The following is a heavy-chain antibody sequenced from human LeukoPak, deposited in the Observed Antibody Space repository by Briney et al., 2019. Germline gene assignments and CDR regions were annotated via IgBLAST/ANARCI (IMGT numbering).Heavy chain of an antibody. Sequence: GGSLRLSCSASGFTFRTYVMHWVRQAPGKGLEYVSAISADGRSPYYADSVRGRFTISRDNAKNTLYLQIDSLRAEDTAVYYCARGNYPSSFDSWGQGTLLTVSS. V-gene: IGHV3-64*04. CDR1: GFTFRTYV. CDR2: ISADGRSP. CDR3: ARGNYPSSFDS. D-gene: IGHD5-24*01. J-gene: IGHJ4*02.